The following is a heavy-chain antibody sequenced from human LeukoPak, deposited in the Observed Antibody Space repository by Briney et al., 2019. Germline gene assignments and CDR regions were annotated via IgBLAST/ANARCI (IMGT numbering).Heavy chain of an antibody. V-gene: IGHV3-72*01. J-gene: IGHJ4*02. CDR2: IRNKAKSYST. D-gene: IGHD6-19*01. Sequence: GGSLRLSCAASGFTFSDHYMDWVRQAPGNGLEWLGRIRNKAKSYSTEYAASVKGRFTISRDDSKNTLYLQMNSLKTEDTAVYYCSSPPGSGLYYFDYWGQGTLVTVSS. CDR1: GFTFSDHY. CDR3: SSPPGSGLYYFDY.